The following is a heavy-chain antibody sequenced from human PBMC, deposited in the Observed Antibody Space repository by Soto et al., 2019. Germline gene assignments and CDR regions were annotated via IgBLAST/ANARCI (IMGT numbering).Heavy chain of an antibody. CDR1: GFTFTDYY. CDR3: ARDLGLSSSNYFDF. Sequence: QVQLVESGGDLVKPGGSLRLSCAASGFTFTDYYMSWLRQAPGQGLQWLSYISGSTDYLNYADSVKGRFTISRDNAKNLLYLQMTSLRAEDTAVYYCARDLGLSSSNYFDFWGQGTLVTVSS. J-gene: IGHJ4*02. V-gene: IGHV3-11*05. CDR2: ISGSTDYL. D-gene: IGHD3-10*01.